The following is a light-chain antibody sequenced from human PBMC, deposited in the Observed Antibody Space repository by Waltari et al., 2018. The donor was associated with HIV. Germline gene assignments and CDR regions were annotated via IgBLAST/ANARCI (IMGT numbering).Light chain of an antibody. CDR3: SSYTSSSTVV. CDR2: EVS. J-gene: IGLJ2*01. CDR1: TSDIGVYNH. V-gene: IGLV2-14*01. Sequence: QSAPTQPASVSGSPGQSITISCTGTTSDIGVYNHVSWYQQHPDKATKLVIYEVSNRPSGVSNRLSGSKSGNTASLTISGLQAEDEADYYCSSYTSSSTVVFGGGTKLTVL.